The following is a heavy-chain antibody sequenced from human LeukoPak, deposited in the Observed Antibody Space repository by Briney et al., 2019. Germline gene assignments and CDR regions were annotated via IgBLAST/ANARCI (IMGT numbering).Heavy chain of an antibody. Sequence: TSEILSLTCTVSGASISSGGYCWTWIRQHPGKGLEWIGCTYYGARPYYNPSLESRVTISVDTSKNQCSLKLSSVTAADTAMYYCARDSQWGVDYLGQGTLVTVSS. J-gene: IGHJ4*02. CDR1: GASISSGGYC. D-gene: IGHD1-26*01. CDR3: ARDSQWGVDY. V-gene: IGHV4-31*03. CDR2: TYYGARP.